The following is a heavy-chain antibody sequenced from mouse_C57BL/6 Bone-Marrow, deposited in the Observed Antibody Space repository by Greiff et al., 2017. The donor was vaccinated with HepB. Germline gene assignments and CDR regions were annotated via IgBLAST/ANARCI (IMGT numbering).Heavy chain of an antibody. V-gene: IGHV5-12*01. J-gene: IGHJ3*01. CDR1: GFTFSDYY. CDR3: ARHHDGYLFAY. CDR2: ISNGGGST. D-gene: IGHD2-3*01. Sequence: EVQLVESGGGLVQPGGSLKLSCAASGFTFSDYYMYWVRQTPEKRLEWVAYISNGGGSTYYPDTVKGRFTISRDNAKNTLYLQMSRLKSEDTAMYYCARHHDGYLFAYWGQGTLVTVSA.